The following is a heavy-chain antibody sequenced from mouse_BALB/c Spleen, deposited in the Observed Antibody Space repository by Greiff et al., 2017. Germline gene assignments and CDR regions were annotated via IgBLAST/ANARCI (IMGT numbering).Heavy chain of an antibody. CDR3: AREGDGYASFDY. CDR1: GYAFSSYW. J-gene: IGHJ2*01. D-gene: IGHD2-2*01. CDR2: IYPGDGDT. V-gene: IGHV1-80*01. Sequence: VQLQQSGAELVRPGSSVKISCKASGYAFSSYWMNWVKQRPGQGLEWIGQIYPGDGDTNYNGKFKGKATLTADKSSSTAYMQLSSLTSEDSAVYFCAREGDGYASFDYWGQGTTLTVSS.